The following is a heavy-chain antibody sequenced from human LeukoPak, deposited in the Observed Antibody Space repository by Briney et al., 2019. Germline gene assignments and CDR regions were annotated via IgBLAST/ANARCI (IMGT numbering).Heavy chain of an antibody. CDR3: AKRGSLSSGWYLDFDY. V-gene: IGHV3-23*01. CDR2: ISGSGGST. D-gene: IGHD6-19*01. CDR1: GFTFSSYA. J-gene: IGHJ4*02. Sequence: GGSLRLSCAASGFTFSSYAMSWVRQAPGKGVEWVSAISGSGGSTYYADSVKGRFTISRDNSKNTLYLQMNSLRAEDTAVYYCAKRGSLSSGWYLDFDYWGQGTLVTVSS.